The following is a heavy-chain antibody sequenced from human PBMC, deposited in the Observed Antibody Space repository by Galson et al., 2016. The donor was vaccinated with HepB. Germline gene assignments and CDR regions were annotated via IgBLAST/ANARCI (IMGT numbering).Heavy chain of an antibody. CDR1: GGSISSYF. Sequence: SETLSLTCNVSGGSISSYFWSWIRQTPGKELEWIGYIYKTGSTNYSPSLKSRVTISVDTSRSQFSLKVHSVTAADTAVYYCARGVTGTPYFDFWGQGALVTVSS. CDR3: ARGVTGTPYFDF. V-gene: IGHV4-59*01. J-gene: IGHJ4*02. CDR2: IYKTGST. D-gene: IGHD1-14*01.